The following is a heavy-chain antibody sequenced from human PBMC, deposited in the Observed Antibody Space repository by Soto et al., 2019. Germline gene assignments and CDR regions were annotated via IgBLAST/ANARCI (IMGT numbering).Heavy chain of an antibody. V-gene: IGHV4-39*01. CDR2: IYYSGST. Sequence: SETLSLTCTVSGGSISSSSYYWGWIRQPPGKGLEWIGSIYYSGSTYYNPSLKSRVTISVDTSKNQFSLKLSSVTAADTAVYYCARSPAAAYYYYYMDVWGKGTTVTVSS. CDR1: GGSISSSSYY. J-gene: IGHJ6*03. CDR3: ARSPAAAYYYYYMDV. D-gene: IGHD2-15*01.